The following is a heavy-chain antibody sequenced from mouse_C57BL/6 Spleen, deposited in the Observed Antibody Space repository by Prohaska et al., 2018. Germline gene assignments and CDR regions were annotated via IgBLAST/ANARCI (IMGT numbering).Heavy chain of an antibody. CDR2: IYPGDGDT. V-gene: IGHV1-82*01. CDR3: ARCITTVVDPFDF. J-gene: IGHJ2*01. CDR1: GYAFSSSW. D-gene: IGHD1-1*01. Sequence: GSEKISCKASGYAFSSSWMNWVKQRPGKGLEWIGRIYPGDGDTNYNGKFKGKATLTADKSSSTAYMQLSSLTSEDSAVDFCARCITTVVDPFDFWGQGTTLTVFS.